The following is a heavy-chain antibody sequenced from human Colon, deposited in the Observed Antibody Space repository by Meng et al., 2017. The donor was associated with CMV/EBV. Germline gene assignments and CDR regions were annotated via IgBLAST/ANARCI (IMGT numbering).Heavy chain of an antibody. V-gene: IGHV3-33*01. J-gene: IGHJ6*02. CDR2: IWYDASNA. Sequence: GESLKISCAASGFTFSSHAMHWVRQAPGKGLEWVAGIWYDASNAYYSDSVKGRFSISRDNSKNSLYLPMNSLRAEDTAVYYCATDQHGIDYYSSCGLDVWGQGTTVTVSS. D-gene: IGHD1-14*01. CDR3: ATDQHGIDYYSSCGLDV. CDR1: GFTFSSHA.